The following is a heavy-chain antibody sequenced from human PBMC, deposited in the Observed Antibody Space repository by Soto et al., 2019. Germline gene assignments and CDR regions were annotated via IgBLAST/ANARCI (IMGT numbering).Heavy chain of an antibody. D-gene: IGHD5-18*01. J-gene: IGHJ4*02. CDR1: GYTFTSYA. V-gene: IGHV1-3*01. CDR3: ARAGYTSSWENYFDF. Sequence: QVQIVQSGAEVKKPGASVKVSCKTSGYTFTSYALHWVRQAPGQRLEWMGWINVGNGKTIYSQKFQGRVTITRDRSASTAYVELSSLRFEDTAVYYCARAGYTSSWENYFDFWGQGTLVTVSS. CDR2: INVGNGKT.